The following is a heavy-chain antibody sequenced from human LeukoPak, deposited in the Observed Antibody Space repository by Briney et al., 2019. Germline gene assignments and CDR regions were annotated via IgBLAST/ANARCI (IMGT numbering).Heavy chain of an antibody. D-gene: IGHD3-22*01. J-gene: IGHJ4*02. CDR1: GGSISSSSYY. V-gene: IGHV4-39*01. CDR3: ARLNYYYDSSGYYPSSPFDY. CDR2: IYYSGST. Sequence: PSETLSLTCTVSGGSISSSSYYWGWIRQPPGKGLEWIGSIYYSGSTYYNPSLKSRVTISVDTSKNQFSLKLSSVPAADTAVYYCARLNYYYDSSGYYPSSPFDYWGQGTLVTVSS.